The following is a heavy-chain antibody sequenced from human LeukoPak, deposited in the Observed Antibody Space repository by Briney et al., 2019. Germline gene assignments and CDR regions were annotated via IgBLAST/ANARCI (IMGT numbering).Heavy chain of an antibody. V-gene: IGHV3-23*01. CDR3: AKCPGALVVVAATWFDP. CDR2: ISGSGGST. D-gene: IGHD2-15*01. CDR1: GFTFSSYG. J-gene: IGHJ5*02. Sequence: GGSLRLSCAASGFTFSSYGMSWVRQAPGKGLEWVSAISGSGGSTYYADSVKGRFTISRDNSKNTLYLQMNSLRAEDTAVYYCAKCPGALVVVAATWFDPWGQGTLVTVSS.